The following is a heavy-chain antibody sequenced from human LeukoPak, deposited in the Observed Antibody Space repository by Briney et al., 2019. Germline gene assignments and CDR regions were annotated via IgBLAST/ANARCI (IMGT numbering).Heavy chain of an antibody. D-gene: IGHD6-25*01. J-gene: IGHJ4*02. CDR3: ANLIAPVFVDY. Sequence: GGSLRLSCAASGFTFSSYAMSWVRQARGKGLEWVSAISGSGGSTYYADSVKGRFTISRDNSKNTLYLQMNSLRAEDTAVYYCANLIAPVFVDYWGQGTLVTVSS. CDR2: ISGSGGST. V-gene: IGHV3-23*01. CDR1: GFTFSSYA.